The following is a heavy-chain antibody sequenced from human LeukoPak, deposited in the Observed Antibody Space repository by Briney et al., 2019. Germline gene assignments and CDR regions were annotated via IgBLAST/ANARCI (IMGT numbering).Heavy chain of an antibody. CDR3: AKERGAGHIAAAVVDYFDF. CDR2: MSDRAGST. CDR1: GFTLSSYA. V-gene: IGHV3-23*01. Sequence: SGGSLRLSCAAAGFTLSSYAMRGVRQAPGKGLEWVSGMSDRAGSTYYADSVKGRLTISRDNSKNTLFLQINSLRAEDTAVYYCAKERGAGHIAAAVVDYFDFWGQHTLLSVSS. D-gene: IGHD6-13*01. J-gene: IGHJ4*02.